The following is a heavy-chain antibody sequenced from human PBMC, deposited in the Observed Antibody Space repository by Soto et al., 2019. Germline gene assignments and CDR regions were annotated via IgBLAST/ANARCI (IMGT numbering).Heavy chain of an antibody. Sequence: SETLSVTCAVYGGSFSGYYWSWIRQPPGKGLEWIGEINHSGSTNYNPSLKSRVTISVDTSKNQFSLKLSSVTAADTAVYYCARRVVVEDIVVVPAATDYYYGMDVWGQGTTVTVSS. CDR3: ARRVVVEDIVVVPAATDYYYGMDV. V-gene: IGHV4-34*01. CDR1: GGSFSGYY. J-gene: IGHJ6*02. D-gene: IGHD2-2*01. CDR2: INHSGST.